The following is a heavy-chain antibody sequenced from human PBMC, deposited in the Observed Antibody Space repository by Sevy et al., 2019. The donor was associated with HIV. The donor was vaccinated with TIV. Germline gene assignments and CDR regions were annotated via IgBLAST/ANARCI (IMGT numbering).Heavy chain of an antibody. D-gene: IGHD6-13*01. CDR1: GFTFSSYA. CDR3: ARDLMGRSWYGEWDY. J-gene: IGHJ4*02. CDR2: ISYDGSNK. V-gene: IGHV3-30-3*01. Sequence: GGSLRLSCAASGFTFSSYAMHWVRQAPGKGLEWVAVISYDGSNKYYADSVKGRFTISRDNSKNTLYLQMNSLRAEDTAVYYCARDLMGRSWYGEWDYWGQGTLVTVSS.